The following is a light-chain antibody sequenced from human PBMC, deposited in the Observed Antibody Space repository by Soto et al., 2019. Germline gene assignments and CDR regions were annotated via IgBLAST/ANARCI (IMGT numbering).Light chain of an antibody. CDR1: SSDVGTYNY. J-gene: IGLJ2*01. CDR3: SSYTSSSSTVV. Sequence: QSALTQPASVSGSPGQSITISCTGTSSDVGTYNYVSWYQQHPGKAPKLMIYDVSNRPSGVADRFSGSKSGNTASLTISGLQAEEEDDYYCSSYTSSSSTVVFGGGTKLTVL. V-gene: IGLV2-14*01. CDR2: DVS.